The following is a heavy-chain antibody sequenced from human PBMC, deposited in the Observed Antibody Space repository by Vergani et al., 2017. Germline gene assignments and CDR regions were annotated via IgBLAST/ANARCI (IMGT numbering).Heavy chain of an antibody. D-gene: IGHD2-2*02. J-gene: IGHJ1*01. CDR3: ARAPSSLLYRAGYFQH. CDR2: ISYDGSNK. V-gene: IGHV3-30-3*01. Sequence: QVQLVESGGGVVQPGRSLRLSCAASGFTFSSYAMHWVRQAPGKGLEWVAVISYDGSNKYYADSVKGRFTISRDNSKNTLYLQMNSLRAEDTAVYYCARAPSSLLYRAGYFQHWGQGTVVTVSS. CDR1: GFTFSSYA.